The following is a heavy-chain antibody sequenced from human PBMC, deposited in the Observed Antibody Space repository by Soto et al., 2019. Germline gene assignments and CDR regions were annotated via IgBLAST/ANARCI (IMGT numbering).Heavy chain of an antibody. CDR2: ISGGGGST. CDR3: AKDITIFGVVTCIDY. CDR1: GFTFSSYA. Sequence: GSLRRSCAASGFTFSSYAMSWVRQAPGKGLEWVSAISGGGGSTYYADSVKGRFTISRDNSKNTLYLQMNSLRAEDTAVYYYAKDITIFGVVTCIDYWGQGTLVTVSS. V-gene: IGHV3-23*01. J-gene: IGHJ4*02. D-gene: IGHD3-3*01.